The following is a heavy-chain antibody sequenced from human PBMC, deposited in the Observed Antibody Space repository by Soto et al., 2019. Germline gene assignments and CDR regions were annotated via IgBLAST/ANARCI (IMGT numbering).Heavy chain of an antibody. CDR2: ISYDGSNK. V-gene: IGHV3-30-3*01. J-gene: IGHJ4*02. Sequence: GGSLRLSCAASGFTFSSYAMHWVRQAPGKGLEWVAVISYDGSNKYYADSVKGRFTISRDNSKNTLYLQMNSLRAEDTAVYYCARGEHLTGYYFDYWGQGTLVTVSS. CDR3: ARGEHLTGYYFDY. D-gene: IGHD3-9*01. CDR1: GFTFSSYA.